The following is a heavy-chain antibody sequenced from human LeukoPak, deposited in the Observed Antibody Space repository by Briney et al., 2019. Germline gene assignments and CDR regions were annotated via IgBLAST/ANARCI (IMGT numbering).Heavy chain of an antibody. J-gene: IGHJ5*02. V-gene: IGHV1-69*13. D-gene: IGHD2-15*01. CDR3: ASLGGGYCSGGSCYLNWFDP. Sequence: GASVKVSCKASGGTFISYAISWVRQAPGQGLEWMGGIIPIFGTANYAQKFQGRVTITADESTSTAYMELSSLRSEDTAVYYCASLGGGYCSGGSCYLNWFDPWGQGTLVTVSS. CDR1: GGTFISYA. CDR2: IIPIFGTA.